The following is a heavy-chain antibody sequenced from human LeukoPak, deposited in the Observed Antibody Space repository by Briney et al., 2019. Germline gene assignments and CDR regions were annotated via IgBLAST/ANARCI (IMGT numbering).Heavy chain of an antibody. CDR3: ARARSIAAAGTLHYFDY. Sequence: ASVKVSCKASGYTFTSYYMHWVRQAPGQGLEWMGIINPSGGSTSYAQKFQGRVTMTRDTSTSTVYMELSSLRSEDTAVYYCARARSIAAAGTLHYFDYWGQGTLVTVSS. CDR2: INPSGGST. J-gene: IGHJ4*02. V-gene: IGHV1-46*01. D-gene: IGHD6-13*01. CDR1: GYTFTSYY.